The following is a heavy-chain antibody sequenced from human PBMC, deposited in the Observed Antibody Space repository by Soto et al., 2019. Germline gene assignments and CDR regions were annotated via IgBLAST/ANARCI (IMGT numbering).Heavy chain of an antibody. J-gene: IGHJ6*02. CDR2: ISGSGGST. V-gene: IGHV3-23*01. CDR3: AKRYCSSTSCSTLHYYYGMDV. CDR1: GFTFSSYA. Sequence: PGGSLRLSCAASGFTFSSYAMSWVRQAPGKGLEWVSAISGSGGSTYYADSVKGRFTISRDNSKNTLYLQMNSLRAEDTAVYYCAKRYCSSTSCSTLHYYYGMDVWGQGTTVTVSS. D-gene: IGHD2-2*01.